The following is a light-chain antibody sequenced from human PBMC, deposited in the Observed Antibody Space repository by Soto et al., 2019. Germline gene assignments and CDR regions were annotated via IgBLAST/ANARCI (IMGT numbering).Light chain of an antibody. J-gene: IGLJ1*01. CDR3: SSWTSGAPYV. CDR2: DVN. Sequence: QSALTQPASVSGSPGQSITISCAGTSSDVGAHNYVSWYQHHPGKAPKLMIYDVNNRPSGDSNRFSGSKSGNTASLTISGLQAEDEADYYCSSWTSGAPYVFGSGTKVTVL. V-gene: IGLV2-14*03. CDR1: SSDVGAHNY.